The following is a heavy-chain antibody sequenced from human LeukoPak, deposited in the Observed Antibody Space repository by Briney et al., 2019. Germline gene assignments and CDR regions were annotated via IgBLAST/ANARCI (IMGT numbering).Heavy chain of an antibody. CDR1: GFTVSSNY. D-gene: IGHD2-15*01. Sequence: GGSLRLSCAASGFTVSSNYMSWVRQAPGKGLEWGSVIYSGGSTYYADSVKGRFTISRDNSKNTLYLQMNSPRAEDTAVYYCARDRDCSGGSCYGYWGQGTLVTVSS. V-gene: IGHV3-66*01. CDR3: ARDRDCSGGSCYGY. CDR2: IYSGGST. J-gene: IGHJ4*02.